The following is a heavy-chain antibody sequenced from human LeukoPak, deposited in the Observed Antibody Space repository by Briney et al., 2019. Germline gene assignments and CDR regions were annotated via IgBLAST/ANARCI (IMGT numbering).Heavy chain of an antibody. J-gene: IGHJ3*02. D-gene: IGHD3-22*01. V-gene: IGHV3-53*01. CDR2: IYSGGST. CDR1: GFTVSSNY. Sequence: GGSLRLFCAASGFTVSSNYMSWVRQAPGKGLEWVSVIYSGGSTYYADSVKGRFTISRDNSKNTLYLQMNSLRAEDTAVYYCASISDSCGSLGAFEIWAQGTMVTVSS. CDR3: ASISDSCGSLGAFEI.